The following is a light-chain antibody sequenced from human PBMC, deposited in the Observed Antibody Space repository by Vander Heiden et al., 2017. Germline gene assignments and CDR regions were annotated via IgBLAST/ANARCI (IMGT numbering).Light chain of an antibody. CDR1: QRLTNW. Sequence: DIQMTQSPSTLSASVGDRVTISCRASQRLTNWLAWYQQKPGKAPKLLIYKASSLESGVPSRFSGSGSGAEFTLTISSLQPDDFATYYCQQYNIYPWTFGQGTKVEIK. J-gene: IGKJ1*01. CDR2: KAS. V-gene: IGKV1-5*03. CDR3: QQYNIYPWT.